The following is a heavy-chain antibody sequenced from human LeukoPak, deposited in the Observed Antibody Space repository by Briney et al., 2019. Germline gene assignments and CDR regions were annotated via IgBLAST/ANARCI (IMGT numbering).Heavy chain of an antibody. CDR3: VCERFLEWLPGFYYYYYMDV. D-gene: IGHD3-3*01. V-gene: IGHV1-18*01. J-gene: IGHJ6*03. Sequence: GASVKVSCKASGYTFASYGISWVRQAPGQGLEWMGWISAYNGNTKYAQKFQGRVTMTTDTSTSTAYMELRSLRSDDTAVYYCVCERFLEWLPGFYYYYYMDVWGKGTTVTVSS. CDR2: ISAYNGNT. CDR1: GYTFASYG.